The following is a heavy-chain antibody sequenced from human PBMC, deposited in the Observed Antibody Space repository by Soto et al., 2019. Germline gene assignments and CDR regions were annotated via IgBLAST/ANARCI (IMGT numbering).Heavy chain of an antibody. D-gene: IGHD3-3*01. J-gene: IGHJ5*01. CDR3: ATSALYLEWVLSPYFEICFGS. CDR2: IYYSGST. Sequence: SETLSLTCTVSGGSVSSGSYYWSWIRQPPGKGLEWIGYIYYSGSTNYNPSLKSRVTISVDTSKNQFSLKLSSVTAADTAVYYDATSALYLEWVLSPYFEICFGSWGQGTLVTVSS. CDR1: GGSVSSGSYY. V-gene: IGHV4-61*01.